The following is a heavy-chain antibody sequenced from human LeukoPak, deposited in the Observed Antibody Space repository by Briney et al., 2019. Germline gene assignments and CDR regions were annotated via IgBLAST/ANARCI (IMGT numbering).Heavy chain of an antibody. CDR1: GGSFSGYY. Sequence: SETLSLTCAVYGGSFSGYYWSWLRQPPGKGLEWIGEINHSGSTNYNPSLKSRVTISVDTSKNQFSLKLSSVTAAGTAVSPSPLDYYYYYGMDVWGKGTTVTVSS. CDR3: PLDYYYYYGMDV. V-gene: IGHV4-34*01. CDR2: INHSGST. D-gene: IGHD1-26*01. J-gene: IGHJ6*04.